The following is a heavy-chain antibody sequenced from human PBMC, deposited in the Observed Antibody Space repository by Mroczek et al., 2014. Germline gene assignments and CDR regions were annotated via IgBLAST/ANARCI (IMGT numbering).Heavy chain of an antibody. CDR2: INHSGST. Sequence: QVQLQQWGAGLLKPSETLSLTCAVYGGSFSGYYWSWIRQPPGKGLEWIGEINHSGSTNYNPSLKSRVTISVDTSKNQFSLKLSSVTAADTAVYYCAGPKMPEDTIDYWGQGTLVTVSS. D-gene: IGHD2-2*01. CDR1: GGSFSGYY. CDR3: AGPKMPEDTIDY. V-gene: IGHV4-34*01. J-gene: IGHJ4*02.